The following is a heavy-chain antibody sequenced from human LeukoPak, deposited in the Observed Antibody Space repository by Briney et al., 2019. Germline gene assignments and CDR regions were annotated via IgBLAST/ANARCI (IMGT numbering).Heavy chain of an antibody. V-gene: IGHV4-59*01. CDR1: GGSISSYY. Sequence: SETLSLTCTVSGGSISSYYWSWIRQPPGKRLEWIGYIYYSGSTNYNPSLKSRVTISVDTSKNQFSLKLSSVTAADTAVYYCASYDSSGSDAFDIWGQGTMVTVSS. CDR2: IYYSGST. CDR3: ASYDSSGSDAFDI. D-gene: IGHD3-22*01. J-gene: IGHJ3*02.